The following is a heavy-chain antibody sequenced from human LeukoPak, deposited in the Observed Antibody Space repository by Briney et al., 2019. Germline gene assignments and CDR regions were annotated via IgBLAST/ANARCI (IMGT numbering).Heavy chain of an antibody. CDR1: GGTFSSYA. CDR3: ATEPSLGYCGGDCQGWFDP. CDR2: IIPILGIA. Sequence: RASVKVSCKASGGTFSSYAISWVRQAPGQGLEWMGRIIPILGIANYAQKFQGRVTMTEDTSTDTAYMELSSLRSEDTAVYYCATEPSLGYCGGDCQGWFDPWGQGTLVTVSS. V-gene: IGHV1-69*04. D-gene: IGHD2-21*02. J-gene: IGHJ5*02.